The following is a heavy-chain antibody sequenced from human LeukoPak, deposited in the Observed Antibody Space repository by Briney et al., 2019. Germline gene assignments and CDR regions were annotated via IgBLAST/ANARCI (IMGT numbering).Heavy chain of an antibody. J-gene: IGHJ4*02. CDR3: AKDTAQGYTSASIGDDY. Sequence: PGGSLRLSCAASGFTFKIYTINWVRQAPGKGLEWVSAISENGLDTYYADCVRGRFTISRDNSKNTLSLQMNYLRADDTAVYYCAKDTAQGYTSASIGDDYWGQGTLVTVSS. CDR2: ISENGLDT. D-gene: IGHD5-18*01. V-gene: IGHV3-23*01. CDR1: GFTFKIYT.